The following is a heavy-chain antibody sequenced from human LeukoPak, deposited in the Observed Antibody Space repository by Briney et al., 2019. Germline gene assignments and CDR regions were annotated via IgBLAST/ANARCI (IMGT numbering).Heavy chain of an antibody. CDR3: ARGGGIGYYDSSGYYYY. J-gene: IGHJ4*02. CDR1: GYTFTSCD. Sequence: ASVKVSCKASGYTFTSCDINWVRQTTGQGLEWMGWMNPNSGNTGYAQKFQGRVTMTRNTSISTAYMELSSLRSEDTAVYYCARGGGIGYYDSSGYYYYWGQGTLVTVSS. V-gene: IGHV1-8*01. CDR2: MNPNSGNT. D-gene: IGHD3-22*01.